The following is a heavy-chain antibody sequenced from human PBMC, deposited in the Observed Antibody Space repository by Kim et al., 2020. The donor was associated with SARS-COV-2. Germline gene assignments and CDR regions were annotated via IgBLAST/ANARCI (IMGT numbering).Heavy chain of an antibody. CDR3: GRDVRNSWCIDH. Sequence: ASVKVSCKASGYTFITSHIHWVRQVPGQGLEWMGMFNPSSGNTDSAQRLQGRVTMAGDTSTSTAYMELSSLRSEDTAVYYCGRDVRNSWCIDHWGRGTLVSVSS. J-gene: IGHJ4*02. CDR1: GYTFITSH. CDR2: FNPSSGNT. D-gene: IGHD2-15*01. V-gene: IGHV1-46*01.